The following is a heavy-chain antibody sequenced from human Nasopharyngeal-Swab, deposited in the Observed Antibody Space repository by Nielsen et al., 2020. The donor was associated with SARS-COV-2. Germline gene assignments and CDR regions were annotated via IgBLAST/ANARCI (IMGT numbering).Heavy chain of an antibody. Sequence: VRQMPGKGLEWIGEINHSGSTIYNPSLKSRVTISVDTSKNQFSLKLSSVTAADTAVYYCARDGGSGSYYNWGPYCYYGMDVWGQGTTVTVSS. CDR2: INHSGST. J-gene: IGHJ6*02. D-gene: IGHD3-10*01. V-gene: IGHV4-34*01. CDR3: ARDGGSGSYYNWGPYCYYGMDV.